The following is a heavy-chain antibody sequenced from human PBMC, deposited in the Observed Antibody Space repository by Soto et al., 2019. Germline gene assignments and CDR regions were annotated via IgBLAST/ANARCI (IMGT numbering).Heavy chain of an antibody. J-gene: IGHJ6*02. Sequence: EVQLVESGGGLVQPGGSLRLSCAASGFTFSNYWMQWVRQAPGKGLVWVSHISRDGSGANYADSVNGRFTISRDNAKNTLYLQMNSLRAEDTAMYYCARDGLDYYGMDVWGQGTTVTVS. V-gene: IGHV3-74*01. CDR3: ARDGLDYYGMDV. CDR1: GFTFSNYW. CDR2: ISRDGSGA.